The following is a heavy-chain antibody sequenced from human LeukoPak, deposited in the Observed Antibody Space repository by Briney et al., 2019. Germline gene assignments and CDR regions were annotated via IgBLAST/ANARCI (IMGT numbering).Heavy chain of an antibody. CDR1: GGSIRSSDDY. CDR3: ARDLIYVSMSMDV. J-gene: IGHJ6*04. V-gene: IGHV4-39*07. CDR2: IYYTGSS. D-gene: IGHD3-16*01. Sequence: SSETLSLTCSVSGGSIRSSDDYWGFVRQTPGKGLEWMGSIYYTGSSHYNPSLKSRATISVDTSKNQFSLKLTSVTAADTAVYYCARDLIYVSMSMDVWGKGTTVTVSS.